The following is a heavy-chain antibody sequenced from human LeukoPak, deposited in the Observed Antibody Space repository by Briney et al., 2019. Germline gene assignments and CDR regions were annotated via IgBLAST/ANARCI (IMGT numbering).Heavy chain of an antibody. CDR2: ISSGGST. Sequence: PGGSLRLSCAASGFTVRINYMRCVSQARGRGLELVSVISSGGSTYYADSVKGRFTISRDNSKNTLYLQMNSLRAEDTAVYYCARDEQQLSFDYWGQGTLVTVSS. V-gene: IGHV3-66*01. CDR1: GFTVRINY. J-gene: IGHJ4*02. CDR3: ARDEQQLSFDY. D-gene: IGHD6-13*01.